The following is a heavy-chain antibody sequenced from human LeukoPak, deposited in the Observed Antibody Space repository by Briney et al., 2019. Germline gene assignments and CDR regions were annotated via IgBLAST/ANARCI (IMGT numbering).Heavy chain of an antibody. CDR3: AREGVVAPFDY. CDR2: IYYSGST. Sequence: SETLSLTCTVSGGSISSYYWSWIRQPPGKGLEWIGYIYYSGSTNYNPSLKSRVTISVDTSKNQFSLKLSSVTAADTAVYYCAREGVVAPFDYWGQGTLVTVSS. V-gene: IGHV4-59*01. CDR1: GGSISSYY. J-gene: IGHJ4*02. D-gene: IGHD3-22*01.